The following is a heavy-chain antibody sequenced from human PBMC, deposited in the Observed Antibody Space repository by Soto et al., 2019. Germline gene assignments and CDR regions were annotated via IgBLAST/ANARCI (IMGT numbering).Heavy chain of an antibody. CDR2: IYYSGST. CDR1: GGSISSGGYY. CDR3: ARNPGIMSYYFDY. J-gene: IGHJ4*02. V-gene: IGHV4-31*03. Sequence: LSLTCTVSGGSISSGGYYWSWIRQHPGKGLEWIGYIYYSGSTYYNPSLKSRVTISVDTSKNQFSLKLSSVTAADTAVYYCARNPGIMSYYFDYWGQGTLVTVSS. D-gene: IGHD3-16*01.